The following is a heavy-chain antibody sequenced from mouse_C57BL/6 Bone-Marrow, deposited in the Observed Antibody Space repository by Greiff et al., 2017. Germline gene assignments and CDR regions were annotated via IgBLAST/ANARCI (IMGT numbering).Heavy chain of an antibody. D-gene: IGHD1-1*01. Sequence: QVQLQQPGAELARPGSSVKLSCKASGYTFTSYWMHWVKQRTIQGLEWIGNIYPSDGETYYNQKFKDKATLTVDKSSSTAYMQLSSLTSEDSAVYYCASYYGSSYWYFDVWGTGTTVTVSS. CDR3: ASYYGSSYWYFDV. J-gene: IGHJ1*03. CDR1: GYTFTSYW. CDR2: IYPSDGET. V-gene: IGHV1-52*01.